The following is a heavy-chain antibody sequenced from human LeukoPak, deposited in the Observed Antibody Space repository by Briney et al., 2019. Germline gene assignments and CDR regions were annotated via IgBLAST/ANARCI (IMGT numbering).Heavy chain of an antibody. CDR2: ISAYNGNT. J-gene: IGHJ4*02. V-gene: IGHV1-18*01. CDR1: GGTFSSYG. CDR3: ARMWSDSYNSLPFDY. D-gene: IGHD5-24*01. Sequence: ASVKVSCKASGGTFSSYGISWVRQAPGQGLEWMGWISAYNGNTNYAQKPQGRVTMTTDTSTSTAYMELRSLRSDDTAVYYCARMWSDSYNSLPFDYWGQGTLVTVSS.